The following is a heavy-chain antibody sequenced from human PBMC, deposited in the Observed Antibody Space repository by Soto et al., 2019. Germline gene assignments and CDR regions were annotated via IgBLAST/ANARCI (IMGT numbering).Heavy chain of an antibody. CDR3: ARGNRIAAAGTGYFDY. V-gene: IGHV4-34*01. CDR2: INHSGST. D-gene: IGHD6-13*01. Sequence: LSLTCAVYGGSFSGYYWSWIRQPPGKGLEWIGEINHSGSTNYNPSLKSRVTISVDTSKNQFSLKLSSVTAADTAVYYCARGNRIAAAGTGYFDYWGQGTLVTVSS. J-gene: IGHJ4*02. CDR1: GGSFSGYY.